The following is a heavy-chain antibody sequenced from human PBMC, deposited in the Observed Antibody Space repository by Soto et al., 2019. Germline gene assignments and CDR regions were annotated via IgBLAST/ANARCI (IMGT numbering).Heavy chain of an antibody. D-gene: IGHD3-3*01. CDR2: ISSSGRPI. CDR1: GLSFRDYY. Sequence: GRSVSIPCAPSGLSFRDYYKSWIPQASRKGMVWVSYISSSGRPIYYADSVKGRLTISRGSAKDSLYMQINGLRDEDTAGYYCARVVEGGLLVWEWLNNQYAIQGWGAGSMVTVS. J-gene: IGHJ4*03. CDR3: ARVVEGGLLVWEWLNNQYAIQG. V-gene: IGHV3-11*01.